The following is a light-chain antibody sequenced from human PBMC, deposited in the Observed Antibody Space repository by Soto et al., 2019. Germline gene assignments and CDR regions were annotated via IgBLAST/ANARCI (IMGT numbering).Light chain of an antibody. J-gene: IGLJ1*01. CDR1: SSDIGRYNF. CDR3: NSYTSTSPPYV. Sequence: QSVLTQPASVSGSAGQSISISCTGTSSDIGRYNFVSWYQQRPGQAPKLLIFDVSHRPSGISDRFSGSKSGYTASLTISGLQAEDEADYYCNSYTSTSPPYVFGTGTKVTV. V-gene: IGLV2-14*01. CDR2: DVS.